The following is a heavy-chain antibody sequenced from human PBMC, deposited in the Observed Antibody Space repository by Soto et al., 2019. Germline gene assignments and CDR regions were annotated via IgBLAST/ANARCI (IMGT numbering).Heavy chain of an antibody. V-gene: IGHV3-15*07. J-gene: IGHJ4*02. CDR2: IKSRTDGGTI. D-gene: IGHD3-16*01. CDR1: GFTFREAW. Sequence: EVQLVESGGGLVKPGGSLRVSCAASGFTFREAWMKWVRQAPGKGLEWVGRIKSRTDGGTIEYATPVKGRFIISRDDSKNTLYLQMDSLKTEDTAVYYCWGSAYWGQGTLVTVSS. CDR3: WGSAY.